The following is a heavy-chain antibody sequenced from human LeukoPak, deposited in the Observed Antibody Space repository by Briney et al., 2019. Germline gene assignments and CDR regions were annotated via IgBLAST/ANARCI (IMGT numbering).Heavy chain of an antibody. J-gene: IGHJ4*02. CDR2: ISYDGSNK. V-gene: IGHV3-30*04. CDR3: ARELPMKLRLGEFYY. CDR1: GFTFSSYA. Sequence: GRSLRLSCAASGFTFSSYAMHWVRQAPGKGLEWVAVISYDGSNKYYADSVKGRFTISRDNSKNTLYLQMNSLRAEDTAVYYCARELPMKLRLGEFYYWGQGTLVTVSS. D-gene: IGHD3-16*01.